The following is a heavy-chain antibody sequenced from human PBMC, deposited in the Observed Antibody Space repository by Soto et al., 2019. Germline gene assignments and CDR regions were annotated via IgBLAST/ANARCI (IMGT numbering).Heavy chain of an antibody. D-gene: IGHD3-22*01. V-gene: IGHV3-48*02. CDR2: ISSSSSTI. Sequence: EVQLVESGGDLVQPGGSLRLSCAASGFTFSSYSMNWVRQAPGKGLEWVSYISSSSSTIYYADSVKGRFTISRDNAKNSLYLQMNSLRDEDTAVYYCARVPQYYDSSGYGYWGQGTLVTVSS. CDR3: ARVPQYYDSSGYGY. CDR1: GFTFSSYS. J-gene: IGHJ4*02.